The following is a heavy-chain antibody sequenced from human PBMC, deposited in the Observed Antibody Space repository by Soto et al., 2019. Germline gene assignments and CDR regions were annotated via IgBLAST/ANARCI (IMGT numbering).Heavy chain of an antibody. Sequence: QITLKESGPTLVKPTQTLTLTCTFSGFSFGVSGVGVGWIRQPPGKALEWLALVFWHDDKRYNPSLRSRLTITKDATKNQVVLTMTNMDPLGTATYFCARAYTVDCDYWGQGTVVSVSS. J-gene: IGHJ4*02. CDR3: ARAYTVDCDY. D-gene: IGHD2-21*01. CDR2: VFWHDDK. CDR1: GFSFGVSGVG. V-gene: IGHV2-5*01.